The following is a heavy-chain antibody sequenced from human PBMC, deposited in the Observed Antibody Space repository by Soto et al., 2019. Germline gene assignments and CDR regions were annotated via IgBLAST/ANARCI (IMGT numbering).Heavy chain of an antibody. CDR1: GGSISSSSYY. D-gene: IGHD3-16*01. V-gene: IGHV4-39*01. J-gene: IGHJ6*02. CDR2: IYYSGST. CDR3: ARLGEEDLDTIYGMDV. Sequence: QLQLQESGPGLVKPSETLSLTCTVSGGSISSSSYYWGWIRQPPGKGLEWIGSIYYSGSTYYNPSLKSRVTISVDTSKNQFSLKLSSVTAADTAVYYCARLGEEDLDTIYGMDVWGQGTTVTVSS.